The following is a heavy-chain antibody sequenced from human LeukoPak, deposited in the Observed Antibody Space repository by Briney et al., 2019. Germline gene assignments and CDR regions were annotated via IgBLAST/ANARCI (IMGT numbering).Heavy chain of an antibody. J-gene: IGHJ4*02. CDR3: AEDMRWELLGFDY. D-gene: IGHD1-26*01. V-gene: IGHV3-30*02. CDR1: GFTFSSYG. Sequence: GGSLRLSCAASGFTFSSYGMHWVRQAPGKGLEWVAFIRYDGSNKYYADSVKGRFTISRDNSKNTLYLQMNSLRAEDTAVYYCAEDMRWELLGFDYWGQGTLVTVSS. CDR2: IRYDGSNK.